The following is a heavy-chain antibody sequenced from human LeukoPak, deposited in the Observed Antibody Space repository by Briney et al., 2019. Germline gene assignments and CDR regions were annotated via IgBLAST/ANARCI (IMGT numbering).Heavy chain of an antibody. V-gene: IGHV4-39*01. CDR2: IYYSGST. J-gene: IGHJ3*02. CDR1: GGSISSSSYY. CDR3: ARHDSSSWSVGGAFDI. D-gene: IGHD6-13*01. Sequence: SETLSLTCTVSGGSISSSSYYWGWIRQPPGKGLEWIGSIYYSGSTYYNPSLKSRVTISVDTPKNQFSLKLSSVTAADTAVYYCARHDSSSWSVGGAFDIWGQGTMVTVSS.